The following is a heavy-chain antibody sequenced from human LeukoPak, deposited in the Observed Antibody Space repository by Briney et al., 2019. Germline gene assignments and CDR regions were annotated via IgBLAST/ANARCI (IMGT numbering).Heavy chain of an antibody. CDR1: GFTFDDYA. CDR2: ISWNSGSI. J-gene: IGHJ4*02. Sequence: GGSLRLSCAPSGFTFDDYAMHWVRQAPGKGLEWVSGISWNSGSIGYADSVKGRFTISRDNAKSSLYLQMNSLRAEDTALYYCAKDVKPYRSWDTYFDYWGQGTLVTVSS. CDR3: AKDVKPYRSWDTYFDY. V-gene: IGHV3-9*01. D-gene: IGHD6-6*01.